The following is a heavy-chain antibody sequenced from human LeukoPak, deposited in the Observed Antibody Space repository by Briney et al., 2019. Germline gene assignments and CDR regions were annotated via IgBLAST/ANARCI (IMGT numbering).Heavy chain of an antibody. CDR1: GGSISNYY. V-gene: IGHV4-59*01. D-gene: IGHD1-26*01. J-gene: IGHJ4*02. Sequence: SETLSLTCTVTGGSISNYYWSWIRQPPGKGLEWIGYIYTSGSTNCNPSLKSRVTMPIDTSKNRFSLKLSSVTAADTAVYYCARGGWELELDYWGQGILVTVSS. CDR2: IYTSGST. CDR3: ARGGWELELDY.